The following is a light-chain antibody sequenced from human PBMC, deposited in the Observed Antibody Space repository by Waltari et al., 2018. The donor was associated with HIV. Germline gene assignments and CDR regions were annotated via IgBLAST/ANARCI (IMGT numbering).Light chain of an antibody. J-gene: IGKJ1*01. Sequence: EIVLTQSPGTLSLSPGERATLSCRASQSVSSSYLAWYPQKPGQAPRLLIDGASSRATGIPDRFSGSGSGTDFTLTISRREPEDFAVYYCQQYGSSPRTFGQGTKVEIK. CDR3: QQYGSSPRT. CDR1: QSVSSSY. CDR2: GAS. V-gene: IGKV3-20*01.